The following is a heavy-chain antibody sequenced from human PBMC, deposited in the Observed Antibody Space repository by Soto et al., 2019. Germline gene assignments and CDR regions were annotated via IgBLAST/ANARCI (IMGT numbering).Heavy chain of an antibody. J-gene: IGHJ6*02. D-gene: IGHD1-7*01. CDR1: GGTFSSYA. CDR3: ARDRGMELLNFSQYYYGMDV. V-gene: IGHV1-69*13. Sequence: GASVKVSCKASGGTFSSYAISWVRQAPGQGLEWMGGIIPIFGTANYAQKFQGRVTITADESTSTVYMELSSLRSEDTAVYYCARDRGMELLNFSQYYYGMDVWGQGTTVTVSS. CDR2: IIPIFGTA.